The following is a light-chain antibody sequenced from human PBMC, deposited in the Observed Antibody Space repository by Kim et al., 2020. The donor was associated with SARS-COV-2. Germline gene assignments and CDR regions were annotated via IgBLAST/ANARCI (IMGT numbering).Light chain of an antibody. V-gene: IGLV1-44*01. CDR2: YNN. J-gene: IGLJ2*01. Sequence: QSVLTQPPSASGTPGQRVTISCSESTSNIGRNTVNWYQQLPETAPKLLIYYNNQRPSGVPDRFSGSKSGTSASLAISGLQSEDESDYYCAAWDDSLNGLLFGGGTQLTVL. CDR3: AAWDDSLNGLL. CDR1: TSNIGRNT.